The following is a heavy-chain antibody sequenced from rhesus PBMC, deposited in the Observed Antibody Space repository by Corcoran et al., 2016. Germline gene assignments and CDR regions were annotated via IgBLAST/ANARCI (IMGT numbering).Heavy chain of an antibody. V-gene: IGHV1S2*01. CDR1: GYTFTDYY. CDR2: NNPYNGNT. Sequence: QVQLVQSGAEVKKPGSSVKVSCKASGYTFTDYYIHWVRQSPRQGLEWMGWNNPYNGNTKYAHEFQGRVTMTRDTSTTTVYMELSSLSSEDTAVYYCARVDPSAYVYFDFWGQGVLVTVSS. D-gene: IGHD2-39*01. CDR3: ARVDPSAYVYFDF. J-gene: IGHJ4*01.